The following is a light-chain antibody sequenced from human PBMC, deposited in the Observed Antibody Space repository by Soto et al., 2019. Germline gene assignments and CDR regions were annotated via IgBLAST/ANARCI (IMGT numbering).Light chain of an antibody. V-gene: IGLV1-40*01. CDR1: SSNTGAGYD. J-gene: IGLJ3*02. CDR2: GNS. Sequence: QSVLTQPPSVSGAPGQRVTISCTGSSSNTGAGYDVHWYQQLPGTAPKLLIYGNSNRPSGVPDRFSGSKSGTSASLGITGLQGGDEGESNCQSYHLSLNGWVLRGGTMLTVL. CDR3: QSYHLSLNGWV.